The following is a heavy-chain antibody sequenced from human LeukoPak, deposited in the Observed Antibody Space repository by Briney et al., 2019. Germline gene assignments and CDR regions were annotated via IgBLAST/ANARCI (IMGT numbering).Heavy chain of an antibody. CDR2: IYSGGST. D-gene: IGHD1-14*01. Sequence: GGSLRLSCAASGFTVSSNYMSWVRQAPGKGLEWVSVIYSGGSTYYADSVKGRFTISRDNSKNTLYLQMNSLRAEDTAVYYCARGLPPEDYFDYWGQGTLVTVSS. CDR1: GFTVSSNY. J-gene: IGHJ4*02. CDR3: ARGLPPEDYFDY. V-gene: IGHV3-66*02.